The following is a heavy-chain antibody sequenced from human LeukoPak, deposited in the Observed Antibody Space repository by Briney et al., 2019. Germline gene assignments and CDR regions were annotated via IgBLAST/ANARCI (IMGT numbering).Heavy chain of an antibody. Sequence: TGGSLRLSCAASGFTFNVFWMMWVRQAPGKGLEWVANIKQDGSEKYYVDSVKGRFTISRDNDNNSMYLQINSLSAEDTAVYYCARYHGGYFAYWGQGTLVTVSS. V-gene: IGHV3-7*01. CDR3: ARYHGGYFAY. D-gene: IGHD2-15*01. CDR2: IKQDGSEK. J-gene: IGHJ4*02. CDR1: GFTFNVFW.